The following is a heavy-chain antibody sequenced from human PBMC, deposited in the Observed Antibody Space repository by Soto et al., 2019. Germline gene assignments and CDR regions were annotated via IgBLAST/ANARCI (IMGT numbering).Heavy chain of an antibody. CDR1: GGSFSGNY. CDR3: ARVRYSSSWNAGYMDV. V-gene: IGHV4-34*01. D-gene: IGHD6-13*01. J-gene: IGHJ6*03. Sequence: SETLSLTCAVYGGSFSGNYWSWIRRPPGKGLEWIGEINHSGSTNYNPSLKSRVTISVDTSKNQFSLKLSSVTAADTAVYYCARVRYSSSWNAGYMDVWGKGTTVTVS. CDR2: INHSGST.